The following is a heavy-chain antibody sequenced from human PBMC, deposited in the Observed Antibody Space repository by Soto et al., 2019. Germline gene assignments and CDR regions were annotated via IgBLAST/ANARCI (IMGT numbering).Heavy chain of an antibody. D-gene: IGHD3-22*01. CDR3: AKVFYYYDSSGYYYCDY. V-gene: IGHV3-23*01. CDR1: GFTFSSYA. Sequence: EVQLLESGGGLVQPGGSLRLSCAASGFTFSSYAVSWVRQAPGKGPEWISSISGSGSTIYYADSVKGRFTISRDNSKNTLYLQMSSLRAEDTAVYYCAKVFYYYDSSGYYYCDYWGQGTLVTVSS. J-gene: IGHJ4*02. CDR2: ISGSGSTI.